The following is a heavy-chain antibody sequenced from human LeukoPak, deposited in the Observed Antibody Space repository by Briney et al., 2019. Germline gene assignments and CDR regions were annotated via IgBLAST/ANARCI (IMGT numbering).Heavy chain of an antibody. CDR2: ISYDGINQ. D-gene: IGHD1/OR15-1a*01. Sequence: KAGGSLRLSCATSGFTFSSYAMHWVRQAPGKGLEWVALISYDGINQYYADSVKGRFIISRDNPKNTLYLQLNSLRLEDTAVYYCTLTTFGVVYYFDYWGQGTLVTVSS. CDR3: TLTTFGVVYYFDY. V-gene: IGHV3-30*04. J-gene: IGHJ4*02. CDR1: GFTFSSYA.